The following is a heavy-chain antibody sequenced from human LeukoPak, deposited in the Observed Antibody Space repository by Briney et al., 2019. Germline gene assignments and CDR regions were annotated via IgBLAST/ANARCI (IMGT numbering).Heavy chain of an antibody. CDR3: AGHFYDFWSGYYRTDNWFDP. V-gene: IGHV4-39*01. J-gene: IGHJ5*02. Sequence: SETLPLTCTVSGGSISSSSYYWGWIRQPPGKGLEWIGSIYYSGSTYYNPSLKSRVTISVDTSKNQFSLKLSSVTAADTAVYYCAGHFYDFWSGYYRTDNWFDPWGQGTLVTVSS. CDR2: IYYSGST. CDR1: GGSISSSSYY. D-gene: IGHD3-3*01.